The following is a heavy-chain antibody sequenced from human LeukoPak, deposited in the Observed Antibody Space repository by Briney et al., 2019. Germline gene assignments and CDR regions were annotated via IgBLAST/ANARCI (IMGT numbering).Heavy chain of an antibody. CDR1: GGTFSSYA. CDR2: IIPIFGTA. V-gene: IGHV1-69*13. J-gene: IGHJ4*02. CDR3: ARSNFDYYGSGSPHPYYFDY. Sequence: ASVKVSRKASGGTFSSYAISWVRQAPGQGLEWMGGIIPIFGTANYAQKFQGRVTITADESTSTAYMELSSLRSEDTAVYYCARSNFDYYGSGSPHPYYFDYWGQGTLVTVSS. D-gene: IGHD3-10*01.